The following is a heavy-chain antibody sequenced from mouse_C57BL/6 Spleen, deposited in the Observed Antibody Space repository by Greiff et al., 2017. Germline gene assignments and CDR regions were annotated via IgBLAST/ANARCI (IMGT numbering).Heavy chain of an antibody. CDR2: IDPEDGDT. V-gene: IGHV14-1*01. J-gene: IGHJ4*01. D-gene: IGHD1-1*01. CDR1: GFNIKDYY. Sequence: EVQLQESGAELVRPGASVKLSCTASGFNIKDYYMHWVKQRPEQGLEWIGRIDPEDGDTEYAPKFQGKATMTADTSSNTAYLQLSSLTSEDAAVYYCTRGVVAKDYAMGYWGPRASVTVSS. CDR3: TRGVVAKDYAMGY.